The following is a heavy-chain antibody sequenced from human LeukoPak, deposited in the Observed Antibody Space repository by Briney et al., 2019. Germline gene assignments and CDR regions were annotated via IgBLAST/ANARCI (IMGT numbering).Heavy chain of an antibody. CDR1: GYTLTELS. CDR3: ATEALDDSDSYFEY. CDR2: FDPEDGET. V-gene: IGHV1-24*01. Sequence: ASVKVSCEVSGYTLTELSMHWVRQAPGKGLEWMGRFDPEDGETIYAQTLQGRVTMTEDTSTDTAYMELSSLRSEDTAVYYCATEALDDSDSYFEYWGQGTLVTASS. D-gene: IGHD3-10*01. J-gene: IGHJ4*02.